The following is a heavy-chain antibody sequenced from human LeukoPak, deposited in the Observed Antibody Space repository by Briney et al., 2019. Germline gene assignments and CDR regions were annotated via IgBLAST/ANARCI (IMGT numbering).Heavy chain of an antibody. Sequence: PGRSLRLSCAASGFTFSSYGMHWVRQAPGKGLEWVAVISYDGSNKYYADSVKGRFTISRDNSKNTLYLQMNSLRAEDTAVHYCAKELRENDILTGYTPLYYYYGMDVWGQGTTVTVSS. CDR2: ISYDGSNK. V-gene: IGHV3-30*18. D-gene: IGHD3-9*01. CDR1: GFTFSSYG. CDR3: AKELRENDILTGYTPLYYYYGMDV. J-gene: IGHJ6*02.